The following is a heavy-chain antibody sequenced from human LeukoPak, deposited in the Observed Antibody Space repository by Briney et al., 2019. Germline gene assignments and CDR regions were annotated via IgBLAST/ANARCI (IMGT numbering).Heavy chain of an antibody. D-gene: IGHD3-22*01. CDR2: IYYTGST. V-gene: IGHV4-59*01. J-gene: IGHJ4*02. CDR3: ARDRYDSSGYYVSYDY. CDR1: GGSISNYF. Sequence: SETLSLTCTVSGGSISNYFWSWIRQPPGKGLEWIGYIYYTGSTNYNPSLTSRVTISVDTSKNQFSLKLRSVTAADTAVYYCARDRYDSSGYYVSYDYWGQGTLVTVSS.